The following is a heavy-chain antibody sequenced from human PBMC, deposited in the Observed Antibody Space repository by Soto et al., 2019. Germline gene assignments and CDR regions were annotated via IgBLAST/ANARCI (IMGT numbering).Heavy chain of an antibody. Sequence: QVQLVQSGAEVKKPGASVKVSCKASGYTFTGYYMHWVRQAPGQGLEWMGWINPNSGGTNYAQKFQGWVTMTRDTSISTAYMELSRLRSDDTAVHYCARDPSAGMTPLDYWGQGTLVTVSS. D-gene: IGHD3-10*01. J-gene: IGHJ4*02. CDR1: GYTFTGYY. CDR3: ARDPSAGMTPLDY. CDR2: INPNSGGT. V-gene: IGHV1-2*04.